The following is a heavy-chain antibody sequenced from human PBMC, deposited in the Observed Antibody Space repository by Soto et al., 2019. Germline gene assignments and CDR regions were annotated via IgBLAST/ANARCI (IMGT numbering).Heavy chain of an antibody. CDR2: IIPMFGTP. J-gene: IGHJ4*02. Sequence: SVKVSCKSSRVTFNRQDMRWVRPAPGQGLEWMGGIIPMFGTPHYAEKFQDRVTITADDSTGTAYLELSSLTAEDTAVYYCATSEGRDGYSFDYWGPGTLVTVSS. CDR1: RVTFNRQD. V-gene: IGHV1-69*13. D-gene: IGHD5-12*01. CDR3: ATSEGRDGYSFDY.